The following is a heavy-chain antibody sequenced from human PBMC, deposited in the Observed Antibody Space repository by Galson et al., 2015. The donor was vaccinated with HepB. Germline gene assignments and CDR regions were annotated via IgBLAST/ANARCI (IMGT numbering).Heavy chain of an antibody. CDR1: GYTFTSYY. CDR3: ARDGKGRIVGATFGRGVIDY. D-gene: IGHD1-26*01. Sequence: SVKVSCKASGYTFTSYYMHWVRQAPGQGLEWMGIINPSGGSTSYAQKFQGRVTMTRDTSTSTVYMELSSLRSEDTAVYYCARDGKGRIVGATFGRGVIDYWGQGTLVTVSS. V-gene: IGHV1-46*01. J-gene: IGHJ4*02. CDR2: INPSGGST.